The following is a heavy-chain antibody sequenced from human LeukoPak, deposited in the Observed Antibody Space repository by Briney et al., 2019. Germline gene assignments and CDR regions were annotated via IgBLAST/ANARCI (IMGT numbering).Heavy chain of an antibody. J-gene: IGHJ4*02. V-gene: IGHV1-18*01. D-gene: IGHD2-2*01. Sequence: ASVKVSCRAFGYTFSNYGLNWVRQAPGQGLEWMGRIAAYSGNTNYAEKFQGRITMTTDTSTSTAYMELRSLRSDDTAVYYCARVGGSTSVNLIDYRGQGTLVTVSS. CDR1: GYTFSNYG. CDR3: ARVGGSTSVNLIDY. CDR2: IAAYSGNT.